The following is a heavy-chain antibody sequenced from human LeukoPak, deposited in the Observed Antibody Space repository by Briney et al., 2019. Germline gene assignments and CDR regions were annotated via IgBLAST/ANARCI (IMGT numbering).Heavy chain of an antibody. J-gene: IGHJ4*02. D-gene: IGHD6-19*01. V-gene: IGHV3-53*01. CDR3: AKEHDSSGYDY. Sequence: PGGSLRLSCAASGFTVSSNYMSWVRQAPGKGLEWVSVIYSGGSTYYADSVKGRFTISRDNSKNTLYLQMNSLRAEDTAVYYCAKEHDSSGYDYWGQGTLVTVSS. CDR2: IYSGGST. CDR1: GFTVSSNY.